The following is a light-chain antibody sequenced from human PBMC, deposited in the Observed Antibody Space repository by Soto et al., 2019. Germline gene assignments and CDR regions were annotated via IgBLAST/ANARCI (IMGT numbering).Light chain of an antibody. CDR2: KAA. J-gene: IGKJ1*01. CDR1: DNIGPW. Sequence: DIQMTQSPSTLSASVGDRVAITCRASDNIGPWVAWYQQKRGKAPKLLIFKAANLADEVPSRFAGSGSGTDFTLTITRLQPDDFATYYCQHYDSFSRTFGQGTKVEV. CDR3: QHYDSFSRT. V-gene: IGKV1-5*03.